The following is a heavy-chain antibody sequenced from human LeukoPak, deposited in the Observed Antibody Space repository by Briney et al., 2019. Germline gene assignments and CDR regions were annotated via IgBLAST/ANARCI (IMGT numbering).Heavy chain of an antibody. CDR3: AGGAQKKAGLYSGHYYYYMDV. J-gene: IGHJ6*03. V-gene: IGHV4-61*02. CDR2: IYTSGST. CDR1: GGSISSGSYY. Sequence: SQTLSLTCTVSGGSISSGSYYWSWIRQPAGKGLEWIGRIYTSGSTNYNPSLKSRVTISVDTSKNQFSLNLSSVTAADTAMYYCAGGAQKKAGLYSGHYYYYMDVWGKGTTVTVSS. D-gene: IGHD5-12*01.